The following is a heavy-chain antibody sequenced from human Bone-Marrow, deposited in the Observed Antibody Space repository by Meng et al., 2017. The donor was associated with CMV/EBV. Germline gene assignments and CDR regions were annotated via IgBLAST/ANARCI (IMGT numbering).Heavy chain of an antibody. CDR1: GFTFGQYA. CDR3: TRGRYYFDY. CDR2: IRSKAYGGTT. Sequence: GGSLMIHRTASGFTFGQYAMSWVRQAPGKGLEWVGFIRSKAYGGTTEYAASVKGRFTISRDDSKSIAYLQMNSLKTEDTAVYYCTRGRYYFDYWGQGTLVTVSS. J-gene: IGHJ4*02. V-gene: IGHV3-49*04.